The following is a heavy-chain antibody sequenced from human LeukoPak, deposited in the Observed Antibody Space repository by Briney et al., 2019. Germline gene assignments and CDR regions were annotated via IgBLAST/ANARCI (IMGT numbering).Heavy chain of an antibody. D-gene: IGHD2-15*01. Sequence: SETLSLTCTVSGGSISDNYWSWMRQPPGKGLEWIGYAYSSGHTNYNSSLKSRVTISLHTSKSQFSLRLSSVTAADTAVYFCARHPFATPFDYWGPGTLVTVSP. V-gene: IGHV4-59*08. CDR3: ARHPFATPFDY. J-gene: IGHJ4*02. CDR2: AYSSGHT. CDR1: GGSISDNY.